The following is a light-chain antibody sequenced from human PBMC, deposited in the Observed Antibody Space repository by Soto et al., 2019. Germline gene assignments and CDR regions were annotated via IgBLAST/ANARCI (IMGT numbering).Light chain of an antibody. CDR3: SSYTGSSTYV. Sequence: QSVLTQPASVSGSPGQSITISCTGTSNDVGGYNYVSWYQQHPGKAPKLMIYDVSNRPSGVSNRFSGSKSANTASLTISGLQIEDESDYYCSSYTGSSTYVFGTGTKVTVL. V-gene: IGLV2-14*03. CDR1: SNDVGGYNY. J-gene: IGLJ1*01. CDR2: DVS.